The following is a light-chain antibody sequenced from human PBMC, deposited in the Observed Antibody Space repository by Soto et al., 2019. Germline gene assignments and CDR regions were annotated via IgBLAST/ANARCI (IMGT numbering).Light chain of an antibody. Sequence: EIVLTQSPATLPVSPGERATLSCRASQSVSSKLAWYQQKPGQAPRLLIYGASTRATGIPARFSGSGSGTEFTLTISSLQSEDFAAYFCQQHNNWPLTFGGGTKVEIK. V-gene: IGKV3D-15*01. J-gene: IGKJ4*01. CDR2: GAS. CDR3: QQHNNWPLT. CDR1: QSVSSK.